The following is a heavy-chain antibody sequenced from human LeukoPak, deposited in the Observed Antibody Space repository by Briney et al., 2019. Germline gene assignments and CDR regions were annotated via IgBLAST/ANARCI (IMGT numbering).Heavy chain of an antibody. V-gene: IGHV3-15*01. CDR2: IKSKTDGGTT. CDR3: TTDLWFGELPLDY. J-gene: IGHJ4*02. Sequence: GGSLRLSCAASGFSLSNYWMSWVRQAPGKGLEWVGRIKSKTDGGTTDYAAPVKGRFTISRDDSKNTLYLQMNSLKTEDTAVYYCTTDLWFGELPLDYWGQGTLVTVSS. D-gene: IGHD3-10*01. CDR1: GFSLSNYW.